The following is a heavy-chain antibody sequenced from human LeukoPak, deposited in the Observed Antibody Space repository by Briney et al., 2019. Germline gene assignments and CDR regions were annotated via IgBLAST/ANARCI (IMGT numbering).Heavy chain of an antibody. V-gene: IGHV3-23*01. CDR1: GFTFSSYA. CDR3: ARARPWDSSRSYYFGMDV. D-gene: IGHD3-22*01. Sequence: GGSLRLSCEASGFTFSSYAIRWVRQAPGTGLEWVSSIPGSGGATYYADSVRGRFGISRDSSKNMVYLQMNSLRDEDTAVYYCARARPWDSSRSYYFGMDVWGHGTTVTVSS. CDR2: IPGSGGAT. J-gene: IGHJ6*02.